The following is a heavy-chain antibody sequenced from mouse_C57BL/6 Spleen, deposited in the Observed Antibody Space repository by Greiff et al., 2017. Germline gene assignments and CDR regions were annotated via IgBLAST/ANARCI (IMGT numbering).Heavy chain of an antibody. J-gene: IGHJ2*01. CDR2: IRNKANGYTT. V-gene: IGHV7-3*01. Sequence: EVQRVESGGGLVQPGGSLSLSCAASGFTFTDYYMSWVRQPPGKALEWLGFIRNKANGYTTEYSASVKGRFTISRDTSQSILYLQMNALGAEDSATYYCARQQGLDYWGQGTTLTVSS. D-gene: IGHD4-1*02. CDR3: ARQQGLDY. CDR1: GFTFTDYY.